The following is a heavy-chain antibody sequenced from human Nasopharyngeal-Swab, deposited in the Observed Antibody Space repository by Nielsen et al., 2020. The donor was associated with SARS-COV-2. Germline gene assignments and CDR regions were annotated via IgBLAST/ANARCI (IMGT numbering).Heavy chain of an antibody. D-gene: IGHD3-3*01. Sequence: SVKVSCKASGFTFTSSAMQWVRQARGQRLEWIGWIVVGSGNTNYAQKFQERVTITRDMSTSTAYMELSSLRSEDTAVYYCAADGYYDFWSGYTMTYYYDMDVWGQGTTVTVSS. CDR2: IVVGSGNT. CDR3: AADGYYDFWSGYTMTYYYDMDV. J-gene: IGHJ6*02. V-gene: IGHV1-58*02. CDR1: GFTFTSSA.